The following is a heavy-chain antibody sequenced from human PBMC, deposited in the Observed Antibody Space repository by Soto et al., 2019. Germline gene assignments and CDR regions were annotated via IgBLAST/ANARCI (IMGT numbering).Heavy chain of an antibody. Sequence: SVKVSCKASGGTFSSSAISWVRQAPGQGLEWMGGIIPIFGTANYAQKFQGRVTITADESTSTAYMELSSLRSEDTDVYCCSRDRRGIVVSAWFDPWGQGTLV. CDR1: GGTFSSSA. CDR3: SRDRRGIVVSAWFDP. D-gene: IGHD3-22*01. CDR2: IIPIFGTA. J-gene: IGHJ5*02. V-gene: IGHV1-69*13.